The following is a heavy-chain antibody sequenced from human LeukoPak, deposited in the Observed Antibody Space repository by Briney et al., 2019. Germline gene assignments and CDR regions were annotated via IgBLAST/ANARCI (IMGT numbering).Heavy chain of an antibody. CDR1: GGSISSYF. CDR2: IYYIGST. Sequence: SETLSLTCTVSGGSISSYFWSWIRQPPGKGLEWIGYIYYIGSTHYNPSLKSRVTISVDKSKNQFSLKLSSVTAADTAVYYCARVSDYGDYRSYFDYWGQGTLVTVSS. D-gene: IGHD4-17*01. CDR3: ARVSDYGDYRSYFDY. V-gene: IGHV4-59*12. J-gene: IGHJ4*02.